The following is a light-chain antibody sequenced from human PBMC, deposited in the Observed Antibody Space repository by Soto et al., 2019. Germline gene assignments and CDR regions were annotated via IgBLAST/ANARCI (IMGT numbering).Light chain of an antibody. CDR3: QQSLSTLLT. CDR1: QSISGY. V-gene: IGKV1-39*01. J-gene: IGKJ4*01. Sequence: DIQMTQSPSSLSASVGDRVTITCRASQSISGYLNRYQQKPGKAPKALISGASTLHNGVPSRFSGRGSGTDFTLTISSLQPEDVATYYCQQSLSTLLTFGGGTKVDIK. CDR2: GAS.